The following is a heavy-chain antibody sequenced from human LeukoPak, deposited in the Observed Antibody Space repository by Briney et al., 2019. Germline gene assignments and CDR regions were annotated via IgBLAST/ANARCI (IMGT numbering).Heavy chain of an antibody. D-gene: IGHD3-9*01. Sequence: PSETLSLTCTVSGGSISSYYWSWIRQPPGKGLEWIGYIYYSGSTNYNPSLKSRVTISVDTSKNQFSLKLSSVTAADTAVYYCARDGSPYYDILTGYFPYNYNWFDPWAREPWSPSPQ. CDR1: GGSISSYY. CDR3: ARDGSPYYDILTGYFPYNYNWFDP. V-gene: IGHV4-59*01. J-gene: IGHJ5*02. CDR2: IYYSGST.